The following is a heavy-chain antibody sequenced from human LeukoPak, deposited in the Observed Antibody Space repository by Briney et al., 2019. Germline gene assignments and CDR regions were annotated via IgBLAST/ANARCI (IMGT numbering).Heavy chain of an antibody. CDR2: IYYSGST. V-gene: IGHV4-39*07. J-gene: IGHJ4*02. D-gene: IGHD6-13*01. Sequence: SETLSLTCTVSGGSISSSSYYWGWIRQPPGKGLEWIGSIYYSGSTYYNPSLKSRVTISVDTSKNQFSLKLSSVTAADTAVYYCARDREQQLVPDYFDYWGQGTLVTVSS. CDR1: GGSISSSSYY. CDR3: ARDREQQLVPDYFDY.